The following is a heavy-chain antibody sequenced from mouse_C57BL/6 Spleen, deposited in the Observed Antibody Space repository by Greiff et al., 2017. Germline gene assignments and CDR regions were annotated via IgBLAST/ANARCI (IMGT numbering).Heavy chain of an antibody. CDR2: ISDGGSYT. CDR3: ARAYGSSWGWYFDG. V-gene: IGHV5-4*01. Sequence: EVQLKESGGGLVKPGGSLKLSCAASGFTFSSYAMSWVRQTPEKRLEWVATISDGGSYTYYPDNVKGRFTISRDNAKNNLYLQMSSLKSEDTAMYYCARAYGSSWGWYFDGWGTGTTVTVAS. CDR1: GFTFSSYA. D-gene: IGHD1-1*01. J-gene: IGHJ1*03.